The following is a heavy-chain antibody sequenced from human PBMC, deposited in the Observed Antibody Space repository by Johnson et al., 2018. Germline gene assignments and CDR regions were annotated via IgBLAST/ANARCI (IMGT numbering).Heavy chain of an antibody. V-gene: IGHV5-51*01. Sequence: VRLVQSGAEVKKPGESLKISCTGSGYSFSSYWIGWVRHMPGKGLEWMGLIYPGDSDTRYSPSFPGQVTISDDKSISTAYLQWSSVKASDTAMYYFARRGGNYVNAFDIWGQGTMVTVSS. D-gene: IGHD1-26*01. CDR3: ARRGGNYVNAFDI. CDR1: GYSFSSYW. CDR2: IYPGDSDT. J-gene: IGHJ3*02.